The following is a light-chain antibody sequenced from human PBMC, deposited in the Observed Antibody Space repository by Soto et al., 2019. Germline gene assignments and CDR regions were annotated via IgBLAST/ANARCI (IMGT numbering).Light chain of an antibody. CDR3: YKYHNLPPLT. CDR1: QDITDY. CDR2: DAS. V-gene: IGKV1-33*01. Sequence: DIQMTQSPSSLSASVGDRVSITCQASQDITDYLNWCQQKPGKAPNLLIYDASNFETGVPSRFSGSESGTDFTFTISSLQPEDIATYKYHNLPPLTFGGGTKVEIE. J-gene: IGKJ4*01.